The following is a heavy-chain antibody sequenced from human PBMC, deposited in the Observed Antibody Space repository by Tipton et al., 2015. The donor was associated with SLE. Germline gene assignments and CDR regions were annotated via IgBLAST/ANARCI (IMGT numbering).Heavy chain of an antibody. J-gene: IGHJ4*02. V-gene: IGHV4-34*01. CDR3: ARDGRGVTLYYFDY. D-gene: IGHD4-11*01. Sequence: TLSLTCTVSGGSISSHYWSWIRQPPGKGLEWIGEINHSGSTYYNPSLKSRVTISVDTSKNQFSLKLTSVTAADTAVYYCARDGRGVTLYYFDYWGQGTLVTVSS. CDR1: GGSISSHY. CDR2: INHSGST.